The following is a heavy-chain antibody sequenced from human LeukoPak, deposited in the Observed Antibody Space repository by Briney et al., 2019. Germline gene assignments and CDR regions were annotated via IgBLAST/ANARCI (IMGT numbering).Heavy chain of an antibody. J-gene: IGHJ5*02. D-gene: IGHD4-11*01. Sequence: PSETLSLTCTVSGGSISSYYWSWIRQPPGKGLEWIGYIYYSGSTNYNPSLKSRVTISVDTSKNQSSLKLSSVTAADTAVYYCAREATTVTGNWFDPWGQGTLVTVSS. V-gene: IGHV4-59*01. CDR2: IYYSGST. CDR1: GGSISSYY. CDR3: AREATTVTGNWFDP.